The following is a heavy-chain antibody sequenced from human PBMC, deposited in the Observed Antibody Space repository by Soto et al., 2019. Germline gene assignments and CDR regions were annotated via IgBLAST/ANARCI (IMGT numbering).Heavy chain of an antibody. CDR3: AARPGRRSKDYYYYGMDV. Sequence: GASVKVSCKVSGYTLTELSMHWVRQAPGKGLEWMGGFDPEDGETIYAQKFQGRVTMTEDTSTDTAYMELSSLRSEDTAVYYCAARPGRRSKDYYYYGMDVWGQGTTVTVSS. V-gene: IGHV1-24*01. J-gene: IGHJ6*02. D-gene: IGHD2-15*01. CDR2: FDPEDGET. CDR1: GYTLTELS.